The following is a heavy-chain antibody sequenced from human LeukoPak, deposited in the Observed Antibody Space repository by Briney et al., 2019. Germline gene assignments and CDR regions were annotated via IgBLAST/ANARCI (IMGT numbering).Heavy chain of an antibody. CDR2: IYSGGST. CDR3: ARETTRGYDSFDY. V-gene: IGHV3-66*01. Sequence: GGSLRLSCAASGFTVSSNYMSWVRQAPGKGLEWVSVIYSGGSTYYADSVKGRFTISRDNSKNTLYLQMNSLRAEDTAVYYCARETTRGYDSFDYWGQGPLVTVSS. J-gene: IGHJ4*02. CDR1: GFTVSSNY. D-gene: IGHD5-12*01.